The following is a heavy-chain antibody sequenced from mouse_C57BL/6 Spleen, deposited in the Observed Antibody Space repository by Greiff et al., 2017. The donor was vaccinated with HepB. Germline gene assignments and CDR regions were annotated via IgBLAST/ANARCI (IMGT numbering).Heavy chain of an antibody. CDR1: GYTFTSYW. D-gene: IGHD4-1*01. J-gene: IGHJ2*01. CDR2: IDPSDSYT. Sequence: VQLQQPGAELVKPGASVKLSCKASGYTFTSYWMQWVKQRPGQGLEWIGEIDPSDSYTNYNQKFKGKATLTVDTSSSTAYMQLSSLTSEDSAVYYCARMGMELGRNYWGQGTTLTVSS. V-gene: IGHV1-50*01. CDR3: ARMGMELGRNY.